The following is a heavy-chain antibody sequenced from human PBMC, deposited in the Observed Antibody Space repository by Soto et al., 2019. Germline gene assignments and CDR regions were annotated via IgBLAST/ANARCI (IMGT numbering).Heavy chain of an antibody. CDR1: GFNFADYV. V-gene: IGHV3-49*04. D-gene: IGHD3-9*01. CDR3: ASDLLTGYYRPPQDY. Sequence: GGSLRLSCATSGFNFADYVLSWVRQAPGKGLEWVGYIRSKAYGGTADYAASVTGRFTISRDDSKSIAYLQMNSLKTEDTAVYYCASDLLTGYYRPPQDYWGQGTLVTVSS. CDR2: IRSKAYGGTA. J-gene: IGHJ4*02.